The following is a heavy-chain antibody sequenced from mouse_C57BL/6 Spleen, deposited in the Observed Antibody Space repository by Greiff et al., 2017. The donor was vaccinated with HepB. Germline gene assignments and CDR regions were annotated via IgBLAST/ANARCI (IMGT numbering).Heavy chain of an antibody. V-gene: IGHV1-81*01. CDR1: GYTFTSYG. J-gene: IGHJ4*01. CDR2: INPRSGNT. CDR3: ARFSKGMDY. Sequence: VQLQESGAELARPGASVKLSCKASGYTFTSYGISWVKQRTGQGLEWIGEINPRSGNTYYNEKFKGKATLTADKSSSTAYMELRSLTSEDSAVYFCARFSKGMDYWGQGTSVTVSS.